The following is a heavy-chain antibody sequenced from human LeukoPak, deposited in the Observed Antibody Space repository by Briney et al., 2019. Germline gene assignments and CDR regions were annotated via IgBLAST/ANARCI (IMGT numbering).Heavy chain of an antibody. D-gene: IGHD3-16*01. J-gene: IGHJ4*02. V-gene: IGHV4-59*01. CDR2: ISYSGST. Sequence: PSETLSLTCTVSGDSISSYHWSWIRQPPGKGLDCIGYISYSGSTNYNPSLKSRVTISVDTSKNQFSLKLSSVTAADTAVYYCARVGRGDHTWGSYYYDHWGQGTLVTVSS. CDR3: ARVGRGDHTWGSYYYDH. CDR1: GDSISSYH.